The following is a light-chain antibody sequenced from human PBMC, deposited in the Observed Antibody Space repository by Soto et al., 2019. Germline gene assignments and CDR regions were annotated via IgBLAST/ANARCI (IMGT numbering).Light chain of an antibody. CDR3: FSYTGISTSLFV. CDR2: EVT. J-gene: IGLJ1*01. V-gene: IGLV2-23*02. CDR1: SRDIGTSNL. Sequence: QSALPQPAAVSGSPGQSITISCTGTSRDIGTSNLVSWYPQYPGKAPKLMIYEVTKRPSWISSRFSGSKSGNTASLTISGLQPEDEADYYWFSYTGISTSLFVFGTGTKVPVL.